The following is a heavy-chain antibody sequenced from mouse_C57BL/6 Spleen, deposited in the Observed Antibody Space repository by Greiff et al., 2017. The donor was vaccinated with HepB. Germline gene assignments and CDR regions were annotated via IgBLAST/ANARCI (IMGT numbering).Heavy chain of an antibody. CDR1: GYTFTDYE. Sequence: VQLQESGAELVRPGASVTLSCKASGYTFTDYEMHWVKQTPVHGLEWIGAIDPETGGTAYNQKFKGKAILTADKSSSTAYMELRSLTSEDSAVYYCTRGAHLITSLDYWGQGTTLTVSS. D-gene: IGHD1-1*01. CDR3: TRGAHLITSLDY. V-gene: IGHV1-15*01. CDR2: IDPETGGT. J-gene: IGHJ2*01.